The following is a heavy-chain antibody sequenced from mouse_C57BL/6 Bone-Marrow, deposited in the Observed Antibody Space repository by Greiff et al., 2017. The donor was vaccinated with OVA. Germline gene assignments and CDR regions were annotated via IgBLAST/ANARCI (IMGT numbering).Heavy chain of an antibody. CDR2: IDPNSGGT. J-gene: IGHJ2*01. CDR1: GYTFTSYW. Sequence: VQLQQPGAELVKPGASVKLSCKASGYTFTSYWMHWVKQRPGRGLGWIGRIDPNSGGTKYNEKFKSKATLTVDKPSSTAYMQLSSLTSEDSAVYYCARSSFITTVVEFFDYWGQGTTLTVSS. CDR3: ARSSFITTVVEFFDY. D-gene: IGHD1-1*01. V-gene: IGHV1-72*01.